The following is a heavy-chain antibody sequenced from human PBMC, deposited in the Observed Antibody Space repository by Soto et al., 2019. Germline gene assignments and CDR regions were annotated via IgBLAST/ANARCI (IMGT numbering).Heavy chain of an antibody. CDR2: IYHSGST. Sequence: SETLSLTCAVSGYSISSGYYWGWIRQPPGKGLEWIGSIYHSGSTYYNPSLRSRVTISVDTSKNQFSLKLGSVTAADTAVYYCARAKDDIVVVVASRATGWFDPWGQGTLVTVSS. J-gene: IGHJ5*02. D-gene: IGHD2-15*01. V-gene: IGHV4-38-2*01. CDR3: ARAKDDIVVVVASRATGWFDP. CDR1: GYSISSGYY.